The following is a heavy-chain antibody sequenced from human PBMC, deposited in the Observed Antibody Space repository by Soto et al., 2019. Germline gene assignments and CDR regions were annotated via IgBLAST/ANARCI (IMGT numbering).Heavy chain of an antibody. CDR2: MNPNSGNT. V-gene: IGHV1-8*01. CDR3: ARGVDIVVVVAATSWYFDL. Sequence: ASVKVSCKASGYTFTSYDINWVRQATGQGLERKRWMNPNSGNTGYAQKFQGRVTMTRNTSISTAYMELSSLRSEDTAVYYCARGVDIVVVVAATSWYFDLWGRGTLVTVSS. J-gene: IGHJ2*01. D-gene: IGHD2-15*01. CDR1: GYTFTSYD.